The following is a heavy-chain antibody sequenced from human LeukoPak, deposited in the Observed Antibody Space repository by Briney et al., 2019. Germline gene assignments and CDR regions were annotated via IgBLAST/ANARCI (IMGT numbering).Heavy chain of an antibody. D-gene: IGHD2-2*01. Sequence: SETLSLTCTVSGGSISSGDYYWRWVRQPPGRGLGWLGYIYYSGSTYYNPSLKSRVTISVDTSKNQFSLKLSSVTAADTAVYYCAALHYYCSSTSCYYHFDYWGQGTLVTVSS. CDR3: AALHYYCSSTSCYYHFDY. CDR2: IYYSGST. J-gene: IGHJ4*02. CDR1: GGSISSGDYY. V-gene: IGHV4-30-4*01.